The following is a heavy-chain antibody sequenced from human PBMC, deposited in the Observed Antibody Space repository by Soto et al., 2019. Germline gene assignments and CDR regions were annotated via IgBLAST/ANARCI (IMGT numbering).Heavy chain of an antibody. CDR1: GGTFSSYA. CDR2: IIPVFGTT. D-gene: IGHD3-10*01. V-gene: IGHV1-69*01. CDR3: ASQAVRGVGVLAPFEY. J-gene: IGHJ4*02. Sequence: QVQLVQSGAEVKKPGSSVKVSCKASGGTFSSYAISWVRQAPGQGLEWMGGIIPVFGTTTYAQRFQGRVAIRADESTSTAYMELSSLGSEVTAVYYCASQAVRGVGVLAPFEYWGQGTLVSVSS.